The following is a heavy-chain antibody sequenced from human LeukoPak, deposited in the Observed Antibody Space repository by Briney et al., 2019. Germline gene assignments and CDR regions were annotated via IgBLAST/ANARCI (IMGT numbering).Heavy chain of an antibody. V-gene: IGHV1-46*01. Sequence: ASVKVSCKASGYTFTSYYMHWVRQAPGQGLEWMGLINPSGGSTSYAQKFQGRVTMTRDMSTSTVYMELSSLRSEDTAVYYCARDTAAAGMPLVGSDYWGQGTLVTVSS. D-gene: IGHD6-13*01. CDR3: ARDTAAAGMPLVGSDY. J-gene: IGHJ4*02. CDR2: INPSGGST. CDR1: GYTFTSYY.